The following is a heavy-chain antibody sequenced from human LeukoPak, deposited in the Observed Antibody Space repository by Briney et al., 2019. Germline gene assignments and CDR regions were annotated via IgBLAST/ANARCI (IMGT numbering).Heavy chain of an antibody. D-gene: IGHD6-13*01. V-gene: IGHV4-59*08. CDR1: GGSISSYY. CDR3: ARHTDIAPRSSLKY. Sequence: SETLSLTCTVSGGSISSYYWGWIRQTPGKGLEWIGDIYYSGSTNYNPSLKSRVTISVDTSKNQFSLKLSSVTAADTAVYYCARHTDIAPRSSLKYWGQGTLVTVSS. CDR2: IYYSGST. J-gene: IGHJ4*02.